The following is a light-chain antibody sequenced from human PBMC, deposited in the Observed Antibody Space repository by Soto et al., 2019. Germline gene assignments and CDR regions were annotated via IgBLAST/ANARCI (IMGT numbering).Light chain of an antibody. CDR2: AAS. J-gene: IGKJ5*01. CDR1: ETISTY. Sequence: DIQMTQSPSSLDASVGDRGTITCRTSETISTYVNWYQKKPGKASKLLIYAASTLQSGVPSRFSGSGSGTDFTLTISSLQPEDFATYYCQPGHSNPITLGPGTRLEIK. V-gene: IGKV1-39*01. CDR3: QPGHSNPIT.